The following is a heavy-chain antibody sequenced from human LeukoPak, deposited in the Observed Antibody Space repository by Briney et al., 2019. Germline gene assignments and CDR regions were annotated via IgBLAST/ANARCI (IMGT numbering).Heavy chain of an antibody. CDR3: ARQISDYYYYYIDV. J-gene: IGHJ6*03. V-gene: IGHV4-39*01. D-gene: IGHD3-10*01. Sequence: PSETLSLTCTVSGGSISSSSYYWGWIRQTPGKGLEWIGTVYYSGTTYYNPSLESRATISEDTSKNQFSLTLRSVTAADTAVYYCARQISDYYYYYIDVWGKGTTVTVSS. CDR1: GGSISSSSYY. CDR2: VYYSGTT.